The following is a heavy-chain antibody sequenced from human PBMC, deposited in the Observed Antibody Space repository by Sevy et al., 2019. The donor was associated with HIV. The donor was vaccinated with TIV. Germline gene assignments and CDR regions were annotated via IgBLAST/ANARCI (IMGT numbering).Heavy chain of an antibody. V-gene: IGHV3-15*01. D-gene: IGHD2-8*02. CDR2: IKSKTDGGTT. Sequence: GGSLRLSCSAFGFNILPYSLHWVRQAPGKGLEWVGRIKSKTDGGTTDYVAPVKGRFTISRDDSKNTLFLQMNSLKTEDTAVYYCSTDPIIVLLVTDGMDVWGQGTTVTVSS. J-gene: IGHJ6*02. CDR3: STDPIIVLLVTDGMDV. CDR1: GFNILPYS.